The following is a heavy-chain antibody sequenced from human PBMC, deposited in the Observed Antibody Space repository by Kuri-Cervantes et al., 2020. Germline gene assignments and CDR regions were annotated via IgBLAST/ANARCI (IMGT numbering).Heavy chain of an antibody. CDR3: ARTHLLLWVGEDGSFGI. D-gene: IGHD3-10*01. V-gene: IGHV1-2*02. J-gene: IGHJ3*02. Sequence: ASVKVSCKASGYTFTGYYMHWVRQAPGQGLEWMGWINPNTGGTKYAQRFQGRVTMTRDTSINTAYMQLSSLTSDDTAVYYCARTHLLLWVGEDGSFGIWGQGTMVTVSS. CDR1: GYTFTGYY. CDR2: INPNTGGT.